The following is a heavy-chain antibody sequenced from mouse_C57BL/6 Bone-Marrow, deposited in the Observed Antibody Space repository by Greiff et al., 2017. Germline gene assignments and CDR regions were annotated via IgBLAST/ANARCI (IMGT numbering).Heavy chain of an antibody. CDR2: ISSGGSYT. D-gene: IGHD2-1*01. CDR1: GFTFSSYG. CDR3: ARELPFAY. J-gene: IGHJ3*01. Sequence: EVMLVESGGDLVKPGGSLKLSCAASGFTFSSYGMSWVRQTPDKRLEWVATISSGGSYTYYPDSVKGRFTISRDNAKNTLYLQMSSLKSEDTAMYYCARELPFAYWGQGTLGTVSA. V-gene: IGHV5-6*01.